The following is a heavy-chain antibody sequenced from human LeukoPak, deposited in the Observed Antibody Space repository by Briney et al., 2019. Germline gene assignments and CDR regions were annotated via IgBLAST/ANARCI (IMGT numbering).Heavy chain of an antibody. V-gene: IGHV1-46*01. CDR2: INPSGGST. J-gene: IGHJ6*02. D-gene: IGHD4-17*01. CDR1: GYTFTSYA. CDR3: ARDWSAVTVTTKRNYYGMDV. Sequence: ASVKVSCKASGYTFTSYAMHWVRQAPGQGLEWMGIINPSGGSTSYAQKFQGRVTMTRDTSTSTVYMELSSLRSEDTAVYYCARDWSAVTVTTKRNYYGMDVWGQGTTVTVSS.